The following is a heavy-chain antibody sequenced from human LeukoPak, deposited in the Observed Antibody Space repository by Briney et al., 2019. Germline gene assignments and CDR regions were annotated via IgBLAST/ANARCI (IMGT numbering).Heavy chain of an antibody. CDR1: GDSVSRSDSY. Sequence: SETLSLTCSVSGDSVSRSDSYWDWIRQPPGTGLEWIGTIYYSGRTYYSPSLKSRVTISVDPSNNQFSLNLRSVTAADTAVYYCARRRYYDGSGYLEWGQGTLLSVSS. V-gene: IGHV4-39*01. CDR3: ARRRYYDGSGYLE. CDR2: IYYSGRT. D-gene: IGHD3-22*01. J-gene: IGHJ1*01.